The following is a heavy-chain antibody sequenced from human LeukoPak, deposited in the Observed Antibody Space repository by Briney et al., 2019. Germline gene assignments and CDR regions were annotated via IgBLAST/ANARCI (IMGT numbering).Heavy chain of an antibody. CDR1: GFTFSNYA. V-gene: IGHV3-23*01. CDR2: ITGNGGSK. D-gene: IGHD3-9*01. J-gene: IGHJ4*02. Sequence: PGASLRLSCAASGFTFSNYAMSWVRQAPGKGLEWVSAITGNGGSKWYADSVKGHFTISRDNSKNSLYLQTNSLGVDDTAVYYCAKGGDYCSLAGYYGRDCWGQGTLVTVSS. CDR3: AKGGDYCSLAGYYGRDC.